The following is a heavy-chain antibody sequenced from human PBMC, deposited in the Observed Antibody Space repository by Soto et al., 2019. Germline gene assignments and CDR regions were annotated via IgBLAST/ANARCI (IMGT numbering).Heavy chain of an antibody. CDR3: AKSRLGGVMIDAFDI. V-gene: IGHV3-23*01. J-gene: IGHJ3*02. Sequence: GGSLRFSCAASGFTFSSYAMSWVRQAPGKGLEWVSVISGSGGSTYYADSVKGRFTISRDNSKNTLYLQMNSLRAEDTAVYYCAKSRLGGVMIDAFDIWGQGTMVTVSS. D-gene: IGHD3-16*01. CDR1: GFTFSSYA. CDR2: ISGSGGST.